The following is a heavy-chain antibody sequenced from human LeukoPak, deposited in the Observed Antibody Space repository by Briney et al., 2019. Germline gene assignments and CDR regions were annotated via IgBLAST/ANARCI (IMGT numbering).Heavy chain of an antibody. J-gene: IGHJ4*02. CDR3: AREILAPGKTHDY. V-gene: IGHV3-74*01. Sequence: GGSLRLSCAASGFTFSNYWMHWVRQVPGEGLVWVSRINDDGSATFYADSVKGRFTISRDNAKNTLFLQINSLRAEDTAVYYCAREILAPGKTHDYWGQGTLVTVSS. CDR1: GFTFSNYW. CDR2: INDDGSAT.